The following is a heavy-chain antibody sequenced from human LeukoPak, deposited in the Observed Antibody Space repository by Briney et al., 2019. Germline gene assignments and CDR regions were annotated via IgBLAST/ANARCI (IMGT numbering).Heavy chain of an antibody. Sequence: PGGSLRLSWAASGFIFTDYWMNWVRQAPGKGLEWVAMIKYDGIDKKYLDSVKGRFTISRDNAKNSLYLQMNSLRAEDTAVYYCARELITFGGAIGAFDIWGQGTAVTVSS. CDR2: IKYDGIDK. CDR1: GFIFTDYW. J-gene: IGHJ3*02. CDR3: ARELITFGGAIGAFDI. V-gene: IGHV3-7*01. D-gene: IGHD3-16*02.